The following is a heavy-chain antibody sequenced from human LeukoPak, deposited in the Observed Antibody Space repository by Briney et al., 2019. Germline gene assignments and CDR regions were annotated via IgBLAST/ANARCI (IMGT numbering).Heavy chain of an antibody. CDR1: GYTFTGYY. V-gene: IGHV1-2*02. CDR2: INPNSGGT. Sequence: ASVKVSCKASGYTFTGYYMHWVRQAPGQGLEWMGWINPNSGGTNYAQKLQGRVTMTTDTSTSTAYMELRSLRSDDTAVYYCARDQLLWFGELPNYFDYWGQGTLVTVSS. D-gene: IGHD3-10*01. CDR3: ARDQLLWFGELPNYFDY. J-gene: IGHJ4*02.